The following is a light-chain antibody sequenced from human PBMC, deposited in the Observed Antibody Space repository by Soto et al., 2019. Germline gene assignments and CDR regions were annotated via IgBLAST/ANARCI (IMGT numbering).Light chain of an antibody. Sequence: QSALTRPASVSGSLGQSITISCTGTSSDVGGYNYVSWYQQHPGKAPKLMIYDVSNRPSGVSNRFSGSKSGNTASLTISGLQAEDEADYYCSSYTTSSPYVFGTGTQLTVL. CDR3: SSYTTSSPYV. V-gene: IGLV2-14*03. CDR2: DVS. CDR1: SSDVGGYNY. J-gene: IGLJ1*01.